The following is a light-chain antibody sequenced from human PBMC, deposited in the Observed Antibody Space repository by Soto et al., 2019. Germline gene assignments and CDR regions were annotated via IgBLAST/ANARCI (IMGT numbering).Light chain of an antibody. J-gene: IGLJ3*02. Sequence: QSVLTQTPSASGTPGQAVTLSCSGSRSNIGNNAVSWYQQFPGTAPKLLIYNNNQRPSGVPDRFSGSKSGTSGSLAISGLQSADEADYYCATWDDSLNARGVFGGGTKLTVL. CDR1: RSNIGNNA. CDR3: ATWDDSLNARGV. CDR2: NNN. V-gene: IGLV1-44*01.